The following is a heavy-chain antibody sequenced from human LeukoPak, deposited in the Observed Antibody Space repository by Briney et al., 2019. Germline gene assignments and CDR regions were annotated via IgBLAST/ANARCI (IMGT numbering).Heavy chain of an antibody. CDR3: ASTSYEDQIGRYYYYYYMDV. Sequence: PSETLSLTCTVSGGSINSSDYYWSWIRQHPGKGLEWIGYIYYSGSAYYNPSLKSRVTISVDTSKNQFSVKLSSVTAADTAVYYCASTSYEDQIGRYYYYYYMDVWGKGTTVTVSS. J-gene: IGHJ6*03. D-gene: IGHD2/OR15-2a*01. CDR2: IYYSGSA. CDR1: GGSINSSDYY. V-gene: IGHV4-31*03.